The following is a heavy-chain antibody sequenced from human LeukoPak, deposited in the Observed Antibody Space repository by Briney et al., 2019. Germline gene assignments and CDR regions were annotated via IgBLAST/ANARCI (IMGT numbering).Heavy chain of an antibody. J-gene: IGHJ4*02. V-gene: IGHV4-59*01. CDR1: GGSFSSYL. CDR3: ARGQYSGSCFDN. CDR2: IYYSGST. Sequence: SETLSLTCTASGGSFSSYLWSWIRQPPGKGLEWIGYIYYSGSTNYNPSLKSRVTILVDTSKNQFSLKVSSVTAADTAVYYCARGQYSGSCFDNWGQGSLVTVSS. D-gene: IGHD1-26*01.